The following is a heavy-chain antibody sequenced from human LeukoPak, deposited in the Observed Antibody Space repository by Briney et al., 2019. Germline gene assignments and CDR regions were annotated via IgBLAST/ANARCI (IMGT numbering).Heavy chain of an antibody. D-gene: IGHD3-22*01. V-gene: IGHV3-23*01. Sequence: HPGGSLRLSCAASGFTFSSYAMSWVRQAPGKGLEWVSAISGSGGSTYYADSVKGRFTISRDNSKNTLYLQMNSLRAEDTAVYYCAKDQDRRYTHYYDSSGCLDYWGQGTLVTVSS. CDR2: ISGSGGST. J-gene: IGHJ4*02. CDR1: GFTFSSYA. CDR3: AKDQDRRYTHYYDSSGCLDY.